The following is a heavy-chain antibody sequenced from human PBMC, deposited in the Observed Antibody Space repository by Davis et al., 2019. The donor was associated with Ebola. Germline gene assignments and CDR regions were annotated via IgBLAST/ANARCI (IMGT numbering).Heavy chain of an antibody. CDR3: AKDSYADYANWFDP. CDR1: AFTFSNYW. CDR2: INSDGSST. J-gene: IGHJ5*02. V-gene: IGHV3-74*01. Sequence: PGGSLRLSCAASAFTFSNYWMHWVRQAPGKGLVWVSRINSDGSSTSYADSVKGRFTISRDNSKNTLYLQMNSLRAEDTAVYYCAKDSYADYANWFDPWGQGTLVTVSS. D-gene: IGHD4-17*01.